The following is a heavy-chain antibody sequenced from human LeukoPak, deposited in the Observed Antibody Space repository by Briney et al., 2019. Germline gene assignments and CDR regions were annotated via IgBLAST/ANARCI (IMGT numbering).Heavy chain of an antibody. Sequence: GASVNVSCKASGGTFSSYAISWVRQAPGQGLEWMGGIIPIFGTANYAQKFQGRVTITADESTSTAYMELSSLRSEDTAVYCCARGLSSGYYYFDYWGQGTLVTVSS. CDR3: ARGLSSGYYYFDY. CDR1: GGTFSSYA. CDR2: IIPIFGTA. D-gene: IGHD3-22*01. J-gene: IGHJ4*02. V-gene: IGHV1-69*13.